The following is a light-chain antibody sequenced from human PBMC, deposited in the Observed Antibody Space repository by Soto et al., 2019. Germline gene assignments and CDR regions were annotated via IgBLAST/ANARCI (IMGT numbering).Light chain of an antibody. CDR3: QQYNSYLRT. CDR2: DAS. J-gene: IGKJ1*01. V-gene: IGKV1-5*01. CDR1: QSISSW. Sequence: DIQMTQSPSTLSASVGDRVTITCRASQSISSWLAWYQQKPGKAPKLLIYDASNMESEVPSRFSGSGSGTEFTLTISSLQPDDFATYYCQQYNSYLRTFGQGTKVDIK.